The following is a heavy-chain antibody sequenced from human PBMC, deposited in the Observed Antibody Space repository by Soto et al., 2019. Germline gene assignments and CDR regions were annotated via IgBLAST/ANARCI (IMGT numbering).Heavy chain of an antibody. J-gene: IGHJ4*02. D-gene: IGHD2-21*02. V-gene: IGHV3-23*01. CDR1: GFTFSNYA. CDR2: ISGSGGNT. CDR3: AKAYCGGNCYYQIYY. Sequence: VQLLESGGGLVQPGGSLRLSCAASGFTFSNYAMSWVRQAPGKGLEWVSGISGSGGNTYYADSVKGRFTISRDNSKNTLYLQMNSLRAEDTAVYYCAKAYCGGNCYYQIYYWGQGTLVTVSS.